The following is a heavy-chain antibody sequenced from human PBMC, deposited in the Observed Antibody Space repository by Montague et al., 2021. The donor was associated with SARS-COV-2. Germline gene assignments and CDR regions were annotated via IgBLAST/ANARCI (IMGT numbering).Heavy chain of an antibody. CDR1: GYSISSGYY. V-gene: IGHV4-38-2*02. D-gene: IGHD4-11*01. CDR3: AVNSNYYYYYGRGV. CDR2: IYHSGGT. J-gene: IGHJ6*02. Sequence: SETLSLTCTVSGYSISSGYYWGWIRQPPGKGLEWIGSIYHSGGTYYNPSLKSRVTISVDTSKNQFSLKLSSVTAADTAVYYCAVNSNYYYYYGRGVWGQGTTVTVSS.